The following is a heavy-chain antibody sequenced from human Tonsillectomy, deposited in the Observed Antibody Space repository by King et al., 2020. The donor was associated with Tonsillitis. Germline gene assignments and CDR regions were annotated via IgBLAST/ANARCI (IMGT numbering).Heavy chain of an antibody. V-gene: IGHV3-21*01. D-gene: IGHD3-22*01. CDR1: GFTFSSYS. Sequence: QLVQSGGGLVKPGGSLRLSCVASGFTFSSYSMNWVRQAPGKGLEWVSSISGSSDYIYYADSVKGRFTISRDNAKNSLYLQMNSLRAEDTTVYYCAREGGYDSSGYYRFYFDYWGQGTLVTVSS. CDR3: AREGGYDSSGYYRFYFDY. CDR2: ISGSSDYI. J-gene: IGHJ4*02.